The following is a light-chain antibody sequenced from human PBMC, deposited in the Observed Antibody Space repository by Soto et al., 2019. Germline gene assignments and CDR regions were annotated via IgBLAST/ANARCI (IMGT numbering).Light chain of an antibody. V-gene: IGLV1-44*01. Sequence: QSVLTQPPSASGTPGQRVTISCSGSSSNIGSNTVNWHQQLPGTAPKLLIYSNNQRPSGVPDRFSGSKSGTSASLAISGLQSEDEADYYCAAWDDSLNGYVFGPGTKVTVL. CDR2: SNN. CDR1: SSNIGSNT. J-gene: IGLJ1*01. CDR3: AAWDDSLNGYV.